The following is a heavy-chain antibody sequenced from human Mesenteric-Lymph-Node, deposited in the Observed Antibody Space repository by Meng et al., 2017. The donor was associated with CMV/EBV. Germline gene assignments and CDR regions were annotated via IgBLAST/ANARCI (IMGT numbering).Heavy chain of an antibody. J-gene: IGHJ4*02. D-gene: IGHD7-27*01. Sequence: TCAASGFTFRSYEMNWVRQAPGKGLEWVSYINYNSATIYYADSVQGRFTISRDNAKNSLYLQMNSLRAEDTAIYYCATGENDYWGQGTLVTVSS. CDR3: ATGENDY. V-gene: IGHV3-48*03. CDR1: GFTFRSYE. CDR2: INYNSATI.